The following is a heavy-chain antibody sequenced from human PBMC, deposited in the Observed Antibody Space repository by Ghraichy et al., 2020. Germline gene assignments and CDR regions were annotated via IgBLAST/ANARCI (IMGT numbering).Heavy chain of an antibody. D-gene: IGHD3-22*01. Sequence: ASVKVSCKASGYAFTSAGISWVLQAPGQGLEWMGWVSTYNGNTNYAQKVQDRVTMTRDTSSSTVYMELRGLTSDDTAVYYCARSKFDSSGLGQYFDYWGLGSLVTVSS. J-gene: IGHJ4*02. CDR1: GYAFTSAG. V-gene: IGHV1-18*01. CDR3: ARSKFDSSGLGQYFDY. CDR2: VSTYNGNT.